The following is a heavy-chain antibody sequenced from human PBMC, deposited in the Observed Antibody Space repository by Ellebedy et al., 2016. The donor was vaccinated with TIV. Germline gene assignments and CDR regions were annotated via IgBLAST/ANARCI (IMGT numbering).Heavy chain of an antibody. CDR2: INPRGAST. D-gene: IGHD6-13*01. CDR1: GYTFTSYF. Sequence: ASVKVSCKASGYTFTSYFMHWVRQAPGQGLEWMGIINPRGASTSYAQKLQGRVTMTRDRSTSTVYMELSSLRSEDTAVDYCARDVDSSTWKDFWGQGTLVTVSS. J-gene: IGHJ4*02. V-gene: IGHV1-46*01. CDR3: ARDVDSSTWKDF.